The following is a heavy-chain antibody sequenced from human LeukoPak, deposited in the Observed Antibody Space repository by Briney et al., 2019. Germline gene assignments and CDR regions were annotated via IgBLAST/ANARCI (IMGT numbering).Heavy chain of an antibody. D-gene: IGHD4-17*01. V-gene: IGHV1-3*01. CDR3: ARDPTTVTTHNWFDP. CDR2: INAGNGNT. Sequence: ASVKVSCKASGYTFTSYAMHWVRQAPGQRLEWMGWINAGNGNTKYSQKFQGRVTITRDTSASTAYMELSSLRSEDTAVYYCARDPTTVTTHNWFDPWGQGILVTVSS. J-gene: IGHJ5*02. CDR1: GYTFTSYA.